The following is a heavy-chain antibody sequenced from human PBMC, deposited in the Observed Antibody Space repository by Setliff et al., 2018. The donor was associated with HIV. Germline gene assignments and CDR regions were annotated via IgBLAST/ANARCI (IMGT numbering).Heavy chain of an antibody. CDR1: GDSISSYS. D-gene: IGHD1-1*01. Sequence: PSETLSLTCTVSGDSISSYSWSWIRQPPGKGLEWIGHIYYSGRTNYNPSLKSRVTISVETSQNLFSLRLRSVTAADTGVYYCARGVRPYYFDYWGQGTLVTVSS. J-gene: IGHJ4*02. CDR2: IYYSGRT. CDR3: ARGVRPYYFDY. V-gene: IGHV4-59*01.